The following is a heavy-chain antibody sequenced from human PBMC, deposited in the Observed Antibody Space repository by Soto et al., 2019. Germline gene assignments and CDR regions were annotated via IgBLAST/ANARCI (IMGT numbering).Heavy chain of an antibody. CDR3: ARGEYYDFWSAPGGWFDP. Sequence: SSGKVSCKASGVTFSSYAISWVRQAPGQGLEWMGGIIPIFGTANYAQKFQGRVTITVDKSTSTAYMELSSLRSEDTAVYYCARGEYYDFWSAPGGWFDPWGQGTLVTVSS. D-gene: IGHD3-3*01. V-gene: IGHV1-69*06. CDR2: IIPIFGTA. CDR1: GVTFSSYA. J-gene: IGHJ5*02.